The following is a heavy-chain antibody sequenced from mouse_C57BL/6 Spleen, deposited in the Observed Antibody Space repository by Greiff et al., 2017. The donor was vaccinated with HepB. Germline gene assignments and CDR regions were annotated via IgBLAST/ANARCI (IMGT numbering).Heavy chain of an antibody. Sequence: EVQLQQSGPELVKPGASVKISCKASGYTFTDYYMNWVKQSHGKSLEWIGDINPNNGGTSYNQKFKGKATLTVDKSSSTAYMELRSLTSEDSAVYYCARPNWDHAMDYWGQGTSVTVSS. CDR2: INPNNGGT. CDR1: GYTFTDYY. CDR3: ARPNWDHAMDY. D-gene: IGHD4-1*02. V-gene: IGHV1-26*01. J-gene: IGHJ4*01.